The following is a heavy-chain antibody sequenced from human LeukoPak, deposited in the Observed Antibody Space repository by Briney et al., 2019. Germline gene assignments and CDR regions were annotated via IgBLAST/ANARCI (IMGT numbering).Heavy chain of an antibody. CDR2: IYHSGST. CDR3: ARMGAGTAAAGYYFDY. D-gene: IGHD6-13*01. Sequence: TPSETLSLTCAVSGGPISSSNWWSWVRQPPGKGLEWIGEIYHSGSTNYNPSLKSRVTISVDKSKNQFSLKLSSVTAADTAVYYCARMGAGTAAAGYYFDYWGQGTLVTVSS. CDR1: GGPISSSNW. J-gene: IGHJ4*02. V-gene: IGHV4-4*02.